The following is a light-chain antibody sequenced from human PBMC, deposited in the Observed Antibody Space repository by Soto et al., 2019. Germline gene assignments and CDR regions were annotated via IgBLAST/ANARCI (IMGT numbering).Light chain of an antibody. V-gene: IGKV4-1*01. J-gene: IGKJ3*01. CDR1: QSVLYSSNNKNY. CDR2: WAS. CDR3: QQYYSTPP. Sequence: DIVMTQSPDSLAVSLGERATINCKSSQSVLYSSNNKNYLAWYQQKPGQPPKLLIYWASTRESGVPDRFSGSGSGTDFTLTSSSLQAENVAVYYCQQYYSTPPFGPGTKVDIK.